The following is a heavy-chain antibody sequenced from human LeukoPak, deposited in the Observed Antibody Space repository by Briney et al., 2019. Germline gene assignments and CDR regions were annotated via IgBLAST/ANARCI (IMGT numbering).Heavy chain of an antibody. CDR1: GFIFSSYA. Sequence: PGGSLRLSYAASGFIFSSYAMSWVRQAPGKGLEWVSTISGSGGSTYYADSVKGRFTISRDNSKNMLYLQMNNLIAEDTAVYYCAKTGDYYYDSSTYRPLDHWGQGTLVTVSS. J-gene: IGHJ4*02. D-gene: IGHD3-22*01. V-gene: IGHV3-23*01. CDR2: ISGSGGST. CDR3: AKTGDYYYDSSTYRPLDH.